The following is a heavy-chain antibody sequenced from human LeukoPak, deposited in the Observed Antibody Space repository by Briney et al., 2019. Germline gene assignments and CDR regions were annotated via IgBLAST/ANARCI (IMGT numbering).Heavy chain of an antibody. Sequence: SETLSLTCAVYGGSFSGYYWSWIRQPPGKGLEWIGEINHSGSTNYNPSLTGRVTISVDTSKNQFSLKLSSVTAADTAVYYCARAPGLPDYWGQGTLVTVSS. CDR1: GGSFSGYY. V-gene: IGHV4-34*01. CDR3: ARAPGLPDY. J-gene: IGHJ4*02. CDR2: INHSGST.